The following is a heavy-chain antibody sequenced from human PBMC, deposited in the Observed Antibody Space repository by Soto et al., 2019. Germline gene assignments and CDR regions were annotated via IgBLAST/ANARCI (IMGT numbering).Heavy chain of an antibody. CDR2: ISGSDGST. Sequence: RLLESGGALVQPGGSLRLSCAASGFTFSSYAMTWVRQAPGRGLEWVSVISGSDGSTYYADSVKGRFMISRDNSNNTLFLQMNNLKAEDTAVYYCARKAGLVSSYLPEFDPWGQGTLVTVSS. J-gene: IGHJ5*02. V-gene: IGHV3-23*01. CDR1: GFTFSSYA. D-gene: IGHD2-2*01. CDR3: ARKAGLVSSYLPEFDP.